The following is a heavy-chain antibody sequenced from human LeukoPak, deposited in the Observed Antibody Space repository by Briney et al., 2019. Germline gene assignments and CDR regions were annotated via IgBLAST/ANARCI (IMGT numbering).Heavy chain of an antibody. Sequence: PSETLSLTCTVSGGSISSSSYYWGWIRQPPGKGLAWIGSIYYSGSTYYNPSLKSRVTISVDTSKNQFSLKLSSVTAADTAVYYCARVGYCSGGSCYGPHYYFDYWGQGTLVTVSS. V-gene: IGHV4-39*01. CDR2: IYYSGST. CDR3: ARVGYCSGGSCYGPHYYFDY. J-gene: IGHJ4*02. CDR1: GGSISSSSYY. D-gene: IGHD2-15*01.